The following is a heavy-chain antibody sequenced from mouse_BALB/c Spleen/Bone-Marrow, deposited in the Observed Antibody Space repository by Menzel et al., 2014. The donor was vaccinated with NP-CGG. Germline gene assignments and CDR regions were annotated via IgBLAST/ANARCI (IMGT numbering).Heavy chain of an antibody. CDR2: IDPENGDT. CDR3: SLYRFPLPWFAY. J-gene: IGHJ3*01. CDR1: GFNIKDYY. D-gene: IGHD2-14*01. Sequence: VQLQQSGAELVRSGASVKLSCTASGFNIKDYYMHWVKQRPEQGLEWIGWIDPENGDTENVPKFQGKATMTADTSSNTAYLQLSSLTSEDTAVYYCSLYRFPLPWFAYWGQGTLVTVSA. V-gene: IGHV14-4*02.